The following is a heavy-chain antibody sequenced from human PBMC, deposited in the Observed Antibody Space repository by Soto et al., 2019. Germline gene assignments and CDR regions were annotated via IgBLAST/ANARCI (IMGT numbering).Heavy chain of an antibody. J-gene: IGHJ6*02. CDR3: ARSIRGPRKFNGMDV. CDR2: IERDDDDK. CDR1: GFSITSPGMS. D-gene: IGHD1-20*01. V-gene: IGHV2-70*13. Sequence: SGPTLVNPTETLTLTCTFSGFSITSPGMSVSWIRQPPGRAPEWLALIERDDDDKYYSTSLKTRLTISKDTRKNQVVLTMANMDPADTATYYCARSIRGPRKFNGMDVWGQGTTVTVS.